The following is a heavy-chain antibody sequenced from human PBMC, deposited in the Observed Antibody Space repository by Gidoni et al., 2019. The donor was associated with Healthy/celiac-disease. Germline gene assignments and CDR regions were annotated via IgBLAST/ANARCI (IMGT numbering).Heavy chain of an antibody. CDR3: AKPRGDTMIGAIYWYFDL. Sequence: EVQLLESGGGLVQPGGSLRLSCAASGFTFSSYAMRWVRQAPGKGLEWVSAISGSGGSTYYADSVKGRFTISRDNSKNTLYLQMNSLRAEDTAVYYCAKPRGDTMIGAIYWYFDLWGRGTLVTVSS. J-gene: IGHJ2*01. V-gene: IGHV3-23*01. CDR2: ISGSGGST. CDR1: GFTFSSYA. D-gene: IGHD3-22*01.